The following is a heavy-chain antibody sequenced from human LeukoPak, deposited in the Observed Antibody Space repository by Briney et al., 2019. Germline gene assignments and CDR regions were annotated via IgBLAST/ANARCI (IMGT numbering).Heavy chain of an antibody. CDR2: INPNSGGT. Sequence: ASVKVSCKASGYTFTGYYMHSVRQAPGQGLEWMGWINPNSGGTNYAQKFQGRVTMTRDTSISTAYMELSRLRSDDTAVYYCAGDFNGELFKNWFDPWGQGTLVTVSS. CDR1: GYTFTGYY. CDR3: AGDFNGELFKNWFDP. J-gene: IGHJ5*02. D-gene: IGHD3-10*01. V-gene: IGHV1-2*02.